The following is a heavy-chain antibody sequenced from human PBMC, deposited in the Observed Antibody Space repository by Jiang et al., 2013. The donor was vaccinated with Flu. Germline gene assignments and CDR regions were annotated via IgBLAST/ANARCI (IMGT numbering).Heavy chain of an antibody. Sequence: IYPGDSDTRYSPSFQGQVTISADKSISTAYLQWSSLKASDTAMYYCARHEAYSTRSDYWGQGTLVTVSS. J-gene: IGHJ4*02. V-gene: IGHV5-51*01. D-gene: IGHD2-21*01. CDR3: ARHEAYSTRSDY. CDR2: IYPGDSDT.